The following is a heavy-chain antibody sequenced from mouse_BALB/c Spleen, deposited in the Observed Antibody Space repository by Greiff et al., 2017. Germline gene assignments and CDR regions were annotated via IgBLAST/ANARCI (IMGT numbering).Heavy chain of an antibody. CDR2: ISCYNGAT. Sequence: LVKTGASVKISCKASGYSFTGYYMHWVKQSHGKSLEWIGYISCYNGATSYNQKFKGKATFTVDTSSSTAYMQFNSLTSEDSAVYYCASGPLLRLRAMDYWGQGTSVTVSS. V-gene: IGHV1S34*01. CDR1: GYSFTGYY. D-gene: IGHD1-2*01. CDR3: ASGPLLRLRAMDY. J-gene: IGHJ4*01.